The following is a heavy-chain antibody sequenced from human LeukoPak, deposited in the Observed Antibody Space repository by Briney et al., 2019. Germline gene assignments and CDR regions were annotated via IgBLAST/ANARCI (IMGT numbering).Heavy chain of an antibody. D-gene: IGHD1-26*01. J-gene: IGHJ6*03. V-gene: IGHV1-8*01. Sequence: ASVKVSCKASGYTFTSYDISWVRQATGQGLEWMGWMNPNSGNTGYAQKFQGRVTMTRNTSISTAYMELSSLRSEDTAVYYCARRVGSGSYYYYYYMDVWGKGTTVTVSS. CDR3: ARRVGSGSYYYYYYMDV. CDR1: GYTFTSYD. CDR2: MNPNSGNT.